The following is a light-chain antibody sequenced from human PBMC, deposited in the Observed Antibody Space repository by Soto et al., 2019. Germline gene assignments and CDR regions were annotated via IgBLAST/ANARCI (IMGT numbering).Light chain of an antibody. CDR1: QGITNW. J-gene: IGKJ4*01. CDR2: AAS. Sequence: DIQMTQSPSSVSASVGDRVTITCRASQGITNWLAWYQQKPGKAPKLLIYAASGLPSGVPSRFSGSGSGTDFTLTISSLRPEDFATYYCQQANSFPITFGGGTKVDIK. V-gene: IGKV1-12*01. CDR3: QQANSFPIT.